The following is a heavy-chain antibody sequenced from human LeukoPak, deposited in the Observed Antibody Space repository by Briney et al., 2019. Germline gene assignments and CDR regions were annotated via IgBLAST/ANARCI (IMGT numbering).Heavy chain of an antibody. CDR3: AKGVVAAAITWFDP. Sequence: GGSLRLSCAASGFTFSNYAMNWVRQAPGKGLEWVSAISSTGGTTYYADSVEGRFTISRDNSNNTLYLQMNSLRAEDTAVYYCAKGVVAAAITWFDPWGQGALVTVSS. V-gene: IGHV3-23*01. J-gene: IGHJ5*02. CDR1: GFTFSNYA. CDR2: ISSTGGTT. D-gene: IGHD2-2*01.